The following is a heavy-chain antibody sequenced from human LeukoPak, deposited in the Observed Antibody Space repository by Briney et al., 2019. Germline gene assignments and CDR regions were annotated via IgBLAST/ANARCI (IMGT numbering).Heavy chain of an antibody. CDR3: ARDDPSAATTFDI. V-gene: IGHV3-11*04. CDR2: ISSSGSTI. J-gene: IGHJ3*02. CDR1: GGSISSGDYY. D-gene: IGHD2-15*01. Sequence: LSLTCTVSGGSISSGDYYWSWIRQPPGKGLEWVSYISSSGSTIYYADSVKGRFTISRDNAKNSLYLQMNSLRAEDTAVYFCARDDPSAATTFDIWGQGTMVTVSS.